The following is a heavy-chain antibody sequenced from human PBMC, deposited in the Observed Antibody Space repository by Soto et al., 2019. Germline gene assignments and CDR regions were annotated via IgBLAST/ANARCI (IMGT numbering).Heavy chain of an antibody. J-gene: IGHJ4*02. V-gene: IGHV1-69*18. Sequence: QLHLVQSGAEVKKAGSSVKVSCKASGGTVSSYAITWVRQAPGKGLEWMGIFIPIFVSAHYAPKFQGRITITADESTSTAYMELSGLTSEDTAIYYCARAVSSDTTGFRGYDLWGQGPQVTVSS. D-gene: IGHD3-10*01. CDR3: ARAVSSDTTGFRGYDL. CDR1: GGTVSSYA. CDR2: FIPIFVSA.